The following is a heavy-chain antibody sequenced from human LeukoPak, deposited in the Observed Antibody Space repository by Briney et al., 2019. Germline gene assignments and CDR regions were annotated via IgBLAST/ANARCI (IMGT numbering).Heavy chain of an antibody. V-gene: IGHV3-23*01. CDR1: GFTFSSSA. D-gene: IGHD6-13*01. Sequence: GGSLRLSCAASGFTFSSSAMAWVRHAPGKGLEWVSTISYSGSGTYYADSVKGRFTISRDNSKNTLYRQMNSLRAEDTAVYYCARDSSSWVWGQGTLVTVSS. CDR3: ARDSSSWV. CDR2: ISYSGSGT. J-gene: IGHJ4*02.